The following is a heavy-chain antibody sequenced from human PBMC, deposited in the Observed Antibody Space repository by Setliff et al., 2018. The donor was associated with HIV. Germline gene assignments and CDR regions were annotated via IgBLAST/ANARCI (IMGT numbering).Heavy chain of an antibody. CDR3: ARWGASGGRPDWHAFDM. Sequence: PSETLSLTCAVYGGSFSGYYWNWIRQSPGKGLEWIGYIGYNGDTSYNPPLNSRVTLSVDRSKNQFSLKLSSVSAADTAVYFCARWGASGGRPDWHAFDMWGQGTMVTVSS. V-gene: IGHV4-59*01. CDR2: IGYNGDT. CDR1: GGSFSGYY. J-gene: IGHJ3*02. D-gene: IGHD2-15*01.